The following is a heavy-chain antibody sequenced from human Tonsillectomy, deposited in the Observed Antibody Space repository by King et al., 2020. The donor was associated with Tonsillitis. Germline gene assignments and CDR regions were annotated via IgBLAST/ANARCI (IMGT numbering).Heavy chain of an antibody. V-gene: IGHV4-61*02. D-gene: IGHD3-9*01. J-gene: IGHJ4*02. CDR3: ARGNYDLLTGYYSFVDY. CDR2: IYTSGII. Sequence: VQLQESGPGLLKPSQTLSLTCTVSGGSISSGTYYWSWIRQPAGKGLEWIGRIYTSGIINYNPSLKGRVTISVDTSQNQVSLQLTSMTAADTAVYFCARGNYDLLTGYYSFVDYWGQGTLVTVSS. CDR1: GGSISSGTYY.